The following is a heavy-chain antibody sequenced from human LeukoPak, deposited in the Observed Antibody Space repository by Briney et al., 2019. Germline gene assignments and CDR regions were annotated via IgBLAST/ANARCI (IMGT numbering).Heavy chain of an antibody. CDR3: ARDRVPSLTFDAFDI. CDR2: ISGYNGNT. J-gene: IGHJ3*02. V-gene: IGHV1-18*01. Sequence: ASAKVSCKASGYTFSSYGISWVRQAPGQGLEWMGWISGYNGNTNYAQKLQGRVTMTTGTSTSTAYMELRSLRSDDTAVYYCARDRVPSLTFDAFDIWGQGTMVTVSS. D-gene: IGHD2-2*01. CDR1: GYTFSSYG.